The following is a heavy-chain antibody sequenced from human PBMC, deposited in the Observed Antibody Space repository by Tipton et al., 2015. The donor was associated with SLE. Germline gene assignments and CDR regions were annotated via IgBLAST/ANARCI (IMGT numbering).Heavy chain of an antibody. CDR1: GGSFSGYY. D-gene: IGHD2-8*02. CDR3: ARSAPDCTGGVCYLSYFDY. Sequence: TLSLTCAVYGGSFSGYYWSWIRQPPGKGLEWIGEINHSGSTNYNPSLKSRVTISVDTSKNQFSLKLSSVAAADTAVYYCARSAPDCTGGVCYLSYFDYWGQGTLVTVSS. J-gene: IGHJ4*02. CDR2: INHSGST. V-gene: IGHV4-34*01.